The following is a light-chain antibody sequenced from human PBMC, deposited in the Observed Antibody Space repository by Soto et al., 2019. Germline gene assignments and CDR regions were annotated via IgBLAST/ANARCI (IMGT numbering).Light chain of an antibody. CDR3: QQLHSYPIT. Sequence: DIQMTQAPSSLPASVGDRVTFTCRASQGISTFLAWYQQKAGKAPKPLIYAASTLQSGVSSRFSGSGSGTDFTLTISSLQPEDSAIYYCQQLHSYPITFGHGTRLEIK. CDR1: QGISTF. J-gene: IGKJ5*01. V-gene: IGKV1-9*01. CDR2: AAS.